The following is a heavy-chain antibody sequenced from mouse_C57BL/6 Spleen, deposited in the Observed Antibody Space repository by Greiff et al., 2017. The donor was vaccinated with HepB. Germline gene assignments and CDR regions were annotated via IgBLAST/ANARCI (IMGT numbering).Heavy chain of an antibody. V-gene: IGHV1-72*01. CDR2: IDPNSGGT. J-gene: IGHJ2*01. CDR1: GYTFTSYW. CDR3: ARGYYYGIDY. Sequence: QVHVKQPGAELVKPGASVKLSCKASGYTFTSYWMHWVKQRPGRGLEWIGRIDPNSGGTKYNEKFKSKATLTVDKPSSTAYMQLSSLTSEDSAVYYCARGYYYGIDYWGQGTTLTVSS. D-gene: IGHD1-1*01.